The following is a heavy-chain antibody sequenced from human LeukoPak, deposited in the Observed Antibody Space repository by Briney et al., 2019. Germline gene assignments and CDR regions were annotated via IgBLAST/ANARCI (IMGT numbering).Heavy chain of an antibody. CDR2: ISGSGGST. D-gene: IGHD4-17*01. J-gene: IGHJ4*02. CDR3: AKGRLLTTVTPIDY. V-gene: IGHV3-23*01. CDR1: GFTFSSYA. Sequence: GGSLRLSCAASGFTFSSYAMSWVRQAPGKGLEWVSAISGSGGSTYYADSVKGRFTISRDNSKNTLYLQMNSLRAEDTAVYYCAKGRLLTTVTPIDYWGQGTLVTVSS.